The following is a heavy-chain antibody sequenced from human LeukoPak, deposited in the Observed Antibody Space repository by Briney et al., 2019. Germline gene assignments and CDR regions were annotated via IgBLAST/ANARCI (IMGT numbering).Heavy chain of an antibody. CDR3: ARSTVGAIVSDYYYYMDV. V-gene: IGHV1-8*01. CDR1: GYTFTSYD. Sequence: GASVKASCKASGYTFTSYDINWVRQATGQGLEWMGWMNPNSGNTGYAQKFQGRVTMTRNTSISTAYMELSSLRSEDTAVYYCARSTVGAIVSDYYYYMDVWGKGTTVTVSS. D-gene: IGHD1-26*01. J-gene: IGHJ6*03. CDR2: MNPNSGNT.